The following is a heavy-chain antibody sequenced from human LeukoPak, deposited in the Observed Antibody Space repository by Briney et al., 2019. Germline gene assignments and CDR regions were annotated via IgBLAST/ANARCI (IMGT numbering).Heavy chain of an antibody. V-gene: IGHV3-23*01. CDR2: ISGGGGST. CDR1: GFTIGTYA. Sequence: GGSLRLSCAASGFTIGTYAMTWVRQAPGKGLEWVSGISGGGGSTYYADSVKGRFTISRDNSKNTLYLQVDSQRAEDTAVYYCAKDGRWIQLLFDYWGQGTLVTVSS. CDR3: AKDGRWIQLLFDY. D-gene: IGHD5-18*01. J-gene: IGHJ4*02.